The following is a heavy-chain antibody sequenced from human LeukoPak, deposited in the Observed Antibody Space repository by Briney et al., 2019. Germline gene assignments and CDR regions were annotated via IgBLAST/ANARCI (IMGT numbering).Heavy chain of an antibody. D-gene: IGHD4-17*01. CDR2: IYPGDSDT. Sequence: GESLKISCKGSGYSLTTHWIGWVRQMPGKGLEWMGIIYPGDSDTRYSPSFQGQVTISADKSINTAYLQWSSLKASDTAMYYCARQEDHGDYVYWGQGTLVTVSS. CDR3: ARQEDHGDYVY. V-gene: IGHV5-51*01. J-gene: IGHJ4*02. CDR1: GYSLTTHW.